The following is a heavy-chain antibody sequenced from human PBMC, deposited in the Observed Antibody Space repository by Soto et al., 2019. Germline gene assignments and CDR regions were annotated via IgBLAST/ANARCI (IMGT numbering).Heavy chain of an antibody. D-gene: IGHD3-10*01. CDR3: ARGRWGDPHLFDY. Sequence: QVQLQESGPGLVKPSQTLSLTCTVSNGSISSGDYYWSWIRQPPGKGLEWIGYIYYSGSNYYNPSLKSRVSISLDTAKNQSSLKLSSVTAADTAVYYCARGRWGDPHLFDYWGQGTLVTVSS. V-gene: IGHV4-30-4*01. CDR1: NGSISSGDYY. CDR2: IYYSGSN. J-gene: IGHJ4*02.